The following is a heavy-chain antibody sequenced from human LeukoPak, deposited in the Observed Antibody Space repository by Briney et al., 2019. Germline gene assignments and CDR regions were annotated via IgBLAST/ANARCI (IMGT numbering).Heavy chain of an antibody. D-gene: IGHD3-22*01. V-gene: IGHV3-23*01. Sequence: GGALRLSCAASGFTFNNYAITWGRQAPAKRLRWVSPISSSGANTYYADSVRGRFTISRDNSKNTLYLQMNSLRAEDTAVYYCAKDGHYDSSGFTLQYWGQGTLVTVSS. CDR3: AKDGHYDSSGFTLQY. CDR1: GFTFNNYA. J-gene: IGHJ1*01. CDR2: ISSSGANT.